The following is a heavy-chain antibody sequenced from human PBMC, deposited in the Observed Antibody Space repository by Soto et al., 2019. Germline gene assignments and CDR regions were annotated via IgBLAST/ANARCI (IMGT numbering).Heavy chain of an antibody. CDR2: IYYSGST. V-gene: IGHV4-59*01. Sequence: SETLSLTCTVSGGSISSYYWSWIRQPPGKGLEWIGYIYYSGSTNYNPSLKSRVTISVDTSKNQFSLKLSSLRSEDTAVYYCAGGRNRNLSAPGAQGTRVPVPS. J-gene: IGHJ5*02. CDR3: AGGRNRNLSAP. CDR1: GGSISSYY. D-gene: IGHD3-16*01.